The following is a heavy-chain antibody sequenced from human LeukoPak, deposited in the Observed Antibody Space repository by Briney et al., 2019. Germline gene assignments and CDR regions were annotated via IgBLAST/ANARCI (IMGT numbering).Heavy chain of an antibody. Sequence: PGGSLRLSCAASGFTFSTYGMNWVRQAPGKGLEWVSYISTSSHTIYYTDSVKGRSTVSRDNAKNSLYLQMNSLRDGDTAVYYCARGGSGYGDYYYFYAMDVWGQGSTVTVSS. CDR1: GFTFSTYG. V-gene: IGHV3-48*02. CDR3: ARGGSGYGDYYYFYAMDV. D-gene: IGHD3-22*01. J-gene: IGHJ6*02. CDR2: ISTSSHTI.